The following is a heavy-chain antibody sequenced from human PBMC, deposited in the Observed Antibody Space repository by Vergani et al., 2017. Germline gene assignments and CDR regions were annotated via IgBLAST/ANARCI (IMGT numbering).Heavy chain of an antibody. D-gene: IGHD5-18*01. Sequence: VQLVEWGGGVVQPGGSLRLSCTASGCIFSSHGMHWVRQAPGKGLEWVAFIRNKAYGGTTEYAASVKGRFTISRDDSKRLAYLQLSGLKTEDTAVYFCSRGRGYSFGYSDYWGQGTLVTVSS. CDR3: SRGRGYSFGYSDY. CDR2: IRNKAYGGTT. CDR1: GCIFSSHG. V-gene: IGHV3-49*04. J-gene: IGHJ4*02.